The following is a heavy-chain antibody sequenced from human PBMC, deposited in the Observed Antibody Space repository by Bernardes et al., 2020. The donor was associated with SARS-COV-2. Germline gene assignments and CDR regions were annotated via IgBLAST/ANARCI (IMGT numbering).Heavy chain of an antibody. CDR3: AKDLFWWSAADF. D-gene: IGHD2-21*01. CDR2: VAYDGDTK. CDR1: GFTFSSYS. J-gene: IGHJ4*02. Sequence: GGSLRLSCAASGFTFSSYSLYWVRQAPGKGLEWMAVVAYDGDTKFYADSVKGRFTISRDTSKNTLFLQMNSLRAEDTAVYYCAKDLFWWSAADFWGQGTLVTVSS. V-gene: IGHV3-30-3*01.